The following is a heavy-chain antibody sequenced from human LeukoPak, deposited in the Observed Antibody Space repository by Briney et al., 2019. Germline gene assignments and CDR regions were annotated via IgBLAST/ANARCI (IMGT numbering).Heavy chain of an antibody. D-gene: IGHD5-24*01. CDR2: ISAYNGKT. Sequence: GTSVNVSCKASGYTFNKFGITWVRQAPGQGLECMGWISAYNGKTKYTQKFQDRVTMTTDASTTTAYMELRSLRSDDTAVYYCARDQDGGYNYFDYWGQGTLVTVSS. CDR3: ARDQDGGYNYFDY. CDR1: GYTFNKFG. V-gene: IGHV1-18*01. J-gene: IGHJ4*02.